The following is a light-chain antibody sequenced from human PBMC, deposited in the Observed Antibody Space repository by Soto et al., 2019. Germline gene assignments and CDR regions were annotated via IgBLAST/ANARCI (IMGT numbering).Light chain of an antibody. Sequence: QSALTQPASVSGSPGQSITISCTGTSSDVGGYNEFAWYQQHPGKAPKLMIYAVSGRPSGVSNRFSGSKSGNTASLTISGLQVEDEADYYCTSDTGSGVVFGGGTKLTVL. CDR1: SSDVGGYNE. J-gene: IGLJ2*01. CDR2: AVS. CDR3: TSDTGSGVV. V-gene: IGLV2-14*01.